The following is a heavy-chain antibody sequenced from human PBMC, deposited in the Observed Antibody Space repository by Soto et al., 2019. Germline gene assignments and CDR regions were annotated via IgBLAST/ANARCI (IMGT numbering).Heavy chain of an antibody. Sequence: SETLSLTCTVSGGSISSGGYYWSWIRQHPGKGLEWIGYIYYGGSTYYNPSLKSRATISGDTSKNQFSLKLSSVTAADTAVYYCARGGYYSENSGQNADEYWGQGILVTVSS. V-gene: IGHV4-31*03. CDR1: GGSISSGGYY. D-gene: IGHD3-22*01. CDR3: ARGGYYSENSGQNADEY. CDR2: IYYGGST. J-gene: IGHJ4*01.